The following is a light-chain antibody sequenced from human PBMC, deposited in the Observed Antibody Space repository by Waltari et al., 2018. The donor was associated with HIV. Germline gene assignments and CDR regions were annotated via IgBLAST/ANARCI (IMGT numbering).Light chain of an antibody. V-gene: IGLV6-57*01. J-gene: IGLJ3*02. Sequence: NFMLTQPHSVSESPGKTVTISCTRTSGSIASNPVQGYQQRPGSSPTTVIYEDNQRPSGVPDRFSGSIDSSSNSASLTISGLKTEDEADYYCQSYDSSNQGVFGGGTKLTVL. CDR1: SGSIASNP. CDR3: QSYDSSNQGV. CDR2: EDN.